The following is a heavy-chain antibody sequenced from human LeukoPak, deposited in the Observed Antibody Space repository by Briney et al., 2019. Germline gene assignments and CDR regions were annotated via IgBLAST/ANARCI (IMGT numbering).Heavy chain of an antibody. CDR3: ARSLYDILTGYYNGAAFDI. CDR1: GGSISSSSYY. CDR2: IYYSGST. D-gene: IGHD3-9*01. Sequence: PSETLSLTCTVSGGSISSSSYYWGWIRQPPGKGLEWIGSIYYSGSTYYNPSLKSRVTISVDTSKNQFSLKLSSVTAADTAVYYCARSLYDILTGYYNGAAFDIWGQGTMVTVSS. J-gene: IGHJ3*02. V-gene: IGHV4-39*07.